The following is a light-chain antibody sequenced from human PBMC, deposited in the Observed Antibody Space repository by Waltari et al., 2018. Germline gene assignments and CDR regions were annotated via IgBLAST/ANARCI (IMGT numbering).Light chain of an antibody. Sequence: QSALTQPASVSGSPGQSITISCTGTSSYVGGYNYVLWYQQHPGKAPKLMIYDVSNRPSGVSNRFSGSKSGNTASLTISGLQAEDEADYYCSSYISSSTLELFGGGTSLTVL. CDR1: SSYVGGYNY. J-gene: IGLJ2*01. CDR3: SSYISSSTLEL. CDR2: DVS. V-gene: IGLV2-14*03.